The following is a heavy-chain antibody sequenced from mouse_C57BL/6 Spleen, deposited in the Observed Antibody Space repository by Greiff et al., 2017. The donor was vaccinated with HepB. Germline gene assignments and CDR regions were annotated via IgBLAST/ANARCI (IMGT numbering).Heavy chain of an antibody. CDR1: GYTFTSYW. Sequence: VQLQQSGAGLVKPGASLKMSCTASGYTFTSYWITWVKQRPGQGLEWIGDIYPGSGSTNYNEKFKSKATLTVDTTASTAYMQLSSLTSEDSAVYCCASERDRHSLYFDCWCEGATPSVSP. V-gene: IGHV1-55*01. D-gene: IGHD6-2*01. CDR2: IYPGSGST. J-gene: IGHJ2*01. CDR3: ASERDRHSLYFDC.